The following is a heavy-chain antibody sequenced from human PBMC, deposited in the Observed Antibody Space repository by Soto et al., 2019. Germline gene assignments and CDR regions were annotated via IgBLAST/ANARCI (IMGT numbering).Heavy chain of an antibody. CDR3: ARVQQWPARVHGGMDV. Sequence: ASVKVSCKTSGYIFTNHYIHWVRQAPGQGLEWMGIINPHSDSTSYAEKFRGRFTLTRNTSTSTVYMELSSLRFDDTAVYYCARVQQWPARVHGGMDVWGQGTTVTVSS. V-gene: IGHV1-46*01. CDR2: INPHSDST. D-gene: IGHD6-19*01. J-gene: IGHJ6*02. CDR1: GYIFTNHY.